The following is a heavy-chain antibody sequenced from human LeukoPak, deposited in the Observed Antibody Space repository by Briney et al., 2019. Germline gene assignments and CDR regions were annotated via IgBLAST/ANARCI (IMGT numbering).Heavy chain of an antibody. J-gene: IGHJ4*02. Sequence: GGSLRLSCAASGFTFSSYGMHWVRQAPGKGLEWVAFIRYDGSNKYYADSVKGRFTISRDNSKNTLYLQMNSLRAEDTAVYYCAKMKVVPITMVRGEEDYWGQGTLVTVSS. V-gene: IGHV3-30*02. CDR1: GFTFSSYG. D-gene: IGHD3-10*01. CDR2: IRYDGSNK. CDR3: AKMKVVPITMVRGEEDY.